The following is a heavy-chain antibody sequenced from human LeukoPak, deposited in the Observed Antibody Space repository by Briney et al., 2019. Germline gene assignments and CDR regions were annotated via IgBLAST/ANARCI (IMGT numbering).Heavy chain of an antibody. D-gene: IGHD5-18*01. CDR3: ARDVDTALMDV. CDR2: IDHRGRA. J-gene: IGHJ6*04. Sequence: PSETLSLTCAVYGTSFSGYYWSSIRQPPGKGLEWIGEIDHRGRAKYNPSLKSRVSTSIDTSKNQFSLNLSSVTAADTAVYYCARDVDTALMDVWGEGTTVIVSS. CDR1: GTSFSGYY. V-gene: IGHV4-34*01.